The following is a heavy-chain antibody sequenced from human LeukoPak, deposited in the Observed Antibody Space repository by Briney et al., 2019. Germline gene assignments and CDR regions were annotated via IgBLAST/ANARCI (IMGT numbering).Heavy chain of an antibody. CDR2: ISYDGSDK. D-gene: IGHD4-23*01. J-gene: IGHJ4*02. Sequence: GGSLRLSCAASGFTFSSYGMHWVRQAPGKGLEWVAVISYDGSDKYYADSVKGRFTISRDNSKNTLYLQMNSLRAEDTALYYCARGGSYGGYHSYWGQGTLVTVSS. CDR1: GFTFSSYG. V-gene: IGHV3-33*05. CDR3: ARGGSYGGYHSY.